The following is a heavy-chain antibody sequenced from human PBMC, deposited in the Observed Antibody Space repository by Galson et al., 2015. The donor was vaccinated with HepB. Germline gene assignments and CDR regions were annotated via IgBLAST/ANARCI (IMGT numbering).Heavy chain of an antibody. Sequence: SLRLSCAASGFTFSSYGMHWVRQAPGKGLEWVAVISYDGSNKYYADSVKGRFTISRDNSKNTLYLQMNSLRAEDTAVYYCAKVDTVDYDSSEGAFDIWGQGTMVTVSS. CDR1: GFTFSSYG. CDR3: AKVDTVDYDSSEGAFDI. CDR2: ISYDGSNK. J-gene: IGHJ3*02. D-gene: IGHD3-22*01. V-gene: IGHV3-30*18.